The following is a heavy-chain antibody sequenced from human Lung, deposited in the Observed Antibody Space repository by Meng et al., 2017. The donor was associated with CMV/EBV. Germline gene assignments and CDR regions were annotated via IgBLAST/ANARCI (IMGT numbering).Heavy chain of an antibody. D-gene: IGHD3-22*01. CDR3: ARDHYYDSSGLYY. J-gene: IGHJ4*02. CDR1: GFTFSSYW. V-gene: IGHV3-74*01. Sequence: GESLKISCAASGFTFSSYWMHWVRQAPGKGLVWVSRINSDGSSTSYADSVKGRFTISRDNAKNTLYLQMNSLRAEDTAVYYCARDHYYDSSGLYYWGQGTLVTVSS. CDR2: INSDGSST.